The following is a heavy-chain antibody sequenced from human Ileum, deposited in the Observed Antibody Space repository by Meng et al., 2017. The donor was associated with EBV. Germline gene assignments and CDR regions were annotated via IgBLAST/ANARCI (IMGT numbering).Heavy chain of an antibody. CDR2: IKSTTDGGTT. CDR1: GFTFSNAW. Sequence: EVQLVGSGGGLVKAGGSLRLSCAASGFTFSNAWMTWVRQAPGKGLEWVGRIKSTTDGGTTDYAAPVKGRFTISRDDSKNTLFLQMDSLKTEDTAVYYCEGWRYWGQGTLVTVFS. J-gene: IGHJ4*02. D-gene: IGHD2-15*01. CDR3: EGWRY. V-gene: IGHV3-15*01.